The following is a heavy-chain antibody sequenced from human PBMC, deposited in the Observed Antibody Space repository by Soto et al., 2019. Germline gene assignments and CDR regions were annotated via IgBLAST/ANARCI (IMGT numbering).Heavy chain of an antibody. J-gene: IGHJ4*02. CDR1: GYTFKNYG. CDR2: ISAYNGDT. CDR3: VLGGLETGYYRDMDY. D-gene: IGHD3-9*01. Sequence: QDHLVQSGGEVKKPGASAKVSCKASGYTFKNYGINWVRQAPGRGLEWVAWISAYNGDTSYAQHLQGRVTVITETLTNTAYMELRSLRPDDTAVYFCVLGGLETGYYRDMDYWGQGTLVSVSS. V-gene: IGHV1-18*04.